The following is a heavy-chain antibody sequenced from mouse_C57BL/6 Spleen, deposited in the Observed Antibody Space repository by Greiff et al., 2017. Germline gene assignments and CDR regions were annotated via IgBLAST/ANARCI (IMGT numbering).Heavy chain of an antibody. CDR3: ARSGVYEYDPWFAY. J-gene: IGHJ3*01. CDR2: IDPSDSET. Sequence: QVQLQQPGAALVRPGSSVKLSCKASGYTFTSYWMHWVKQRPIQGLEWIGNIDPSDSETHYNQKFKDKATLTVDKSSSTAYMQLSSLTSEDSAVYYGARSGVYEYDPWFAYWGQGTLVTVSA. D-gene: IGHD2-4*01. V-gene: IGHV1-52*01. CDR1: GYTFTSYW.